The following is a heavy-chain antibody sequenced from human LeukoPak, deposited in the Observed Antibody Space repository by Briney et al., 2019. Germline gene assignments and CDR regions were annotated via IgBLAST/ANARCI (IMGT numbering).Heavy chain of an antibody. CDR1: GGSISGSTDH. J-gene: IGHJ4*02. Sequence: KTSETLSLTCTVSGGSISGSTDHWGWIRQPPGKGLEWIGIVYPSGATYYNPSLKSRVTISVDTSKNQFSLRLSSVTATDTAVYCCARQNSSGLDSWGQGTLVTVSS. CDR3: ARQNSSGLDS. D-gene: IGHD3-22*01. CDR2: VYPSGAT. V-gene: IGHV4-39*01.